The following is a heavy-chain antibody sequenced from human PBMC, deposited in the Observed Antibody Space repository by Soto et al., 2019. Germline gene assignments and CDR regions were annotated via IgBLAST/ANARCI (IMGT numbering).Heavy chain of an antibody. CDR2: IYPGDSDT. V-gene: IGHV5-51*01. D-gene: IGHD3-9*01. CDR3: ARHVGILTGHLAEAPPYYYYYLDV. Sequence: GESLNSSGKGSGCSFTIYCIGCVRQITGKGLEWMGIIYPGDSDTRYSPSFQGQVTISADKSISTAYLQWSSLKASDTAMYYCARHVGILTGHLAEAPPYYYYYLDVRGKGTTVTVSS. J-gene: IGHJ6*03. CDR1: GCSFTIYC.